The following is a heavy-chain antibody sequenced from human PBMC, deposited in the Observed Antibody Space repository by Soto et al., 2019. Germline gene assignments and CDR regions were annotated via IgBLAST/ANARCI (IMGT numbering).Heavy chain of an antibody. Sequence: SETLSLTCAVSGGSISTTHWWTWVRQPPGKGLEWIGEIYYSGSTYYNPSLKSRVTISVDTSKNQFSLKLSSVTAADTAVYYCATATGSENSQHWGQGTLVTVSS. CDR3: ATATGSENSQH. D-gene: IGHD5-12*01. V-gene: IGHV4-4*02. CDR2: IYYSGST. J-gene: IGHJ1*01. CDR1: GGSISTTHW.